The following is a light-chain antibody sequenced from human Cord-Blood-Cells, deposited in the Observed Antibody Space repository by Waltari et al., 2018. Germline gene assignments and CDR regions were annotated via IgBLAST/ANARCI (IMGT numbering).Light chain of an antibody. V-gene: IGKV3-20*01. J-gene: IGKJ1*01. Sequence: IVLTQSPGTLSLSPGERATLPFRASQSVSSSYLAWYQQKPGQAPRLLIYGASSRATGIPDRFSGSGSGTDFTLTISRLEPEDFAVYYCQQYGSSPWTFGQGTKVEIK. CDR1: QSVSSSY. CDR2: GAS. CDR3: QQYGSSPWT.